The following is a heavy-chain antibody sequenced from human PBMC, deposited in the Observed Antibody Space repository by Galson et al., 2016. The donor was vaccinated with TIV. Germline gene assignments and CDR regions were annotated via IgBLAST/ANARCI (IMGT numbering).Heavy chain of an antibody. V-gene: IGHV5-51*01. CDR1: GSPFTSYW. J-gene: IGHJ4*02. Sequence: QSGAEVKKPGESLKISCKVSGSPFTSYWIAWVRQMPGRGLECMGIIYPGDSDTRYSPAFQGLVSISADKSNSTAYLQWSSLQASDSAFYYCARLRSFFESSGYSDFWGQGTLVTVSS. CDR2: IYPGDSDT. D-gene: IGHD3-22*01. CDR3: ARLRSFFESSGYSDF.